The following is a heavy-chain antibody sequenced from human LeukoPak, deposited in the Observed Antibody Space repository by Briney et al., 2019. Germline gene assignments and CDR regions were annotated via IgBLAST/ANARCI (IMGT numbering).Heavy chain of an antibody. J-gene: IGHJ4*02. CDR3: ARDVEWLRSLDY. Sequence: PGGSLRLSCAGSGFTFSNYEMNWVSQAPGKGLEWVSYISSSGTTKYYADSVKGRFTISRDNAKNSLYLQMNSLRAEDTGVYYCARDVEWLRSLDYWGQGTLVTVSS. D-gene: IGHD5-12*01. CDR1: GFTFSNYE. V-gene: IGHV3-48*03. CDR2: ISSSGTTK.